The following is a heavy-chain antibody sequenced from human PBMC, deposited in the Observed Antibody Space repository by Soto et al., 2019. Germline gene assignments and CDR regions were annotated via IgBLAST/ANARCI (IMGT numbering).Heavy chain of an antibody. Sequence: LSLTCTVSGGSISSSSYYWGWIRQPPGKGLEWIGSIYYSGSTYYNPSLKSRVTISVDTSKNQFSLKLSSVTAADTALYYCARQGFGELHGLVDVWGQGTTVTVSS. CDR3: ARQGFGELHGLVDV. V-gene: IGHV4-39*01. D-gene: IGHD3-10*01. J-gene: IGHJ6*02. CDR2: IYYSGST. CDR1: GGSISSSSYY.